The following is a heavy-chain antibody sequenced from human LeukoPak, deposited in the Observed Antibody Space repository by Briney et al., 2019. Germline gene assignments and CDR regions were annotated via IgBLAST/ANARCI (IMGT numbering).Heavy chain of an antibody. D-gene: IGHD1-26*01. CDR1: GFTFSDYY. CDR2: ISSSGDTI. J-gene: IGHJ4*02. Sequence: SGGSLRLSCAASGFTFSDYYMSWIRQAPGKGLEWLSYISSSGDTIYYADSVKGRFTISRDNARNSLYLQTNSLRAEDTAVYYCARDRASRNYYRTLKFDYWGQGTLVSVSS. CDR3: ARDRASRNYYRTLKFDY. V-gene: IGHV3-11*01.